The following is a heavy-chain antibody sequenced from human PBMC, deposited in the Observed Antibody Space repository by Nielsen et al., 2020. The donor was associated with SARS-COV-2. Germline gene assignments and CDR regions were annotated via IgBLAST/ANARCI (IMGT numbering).Heavy chain of an antibody. J-gene: IGHJ4*02. Sequence: ASVKVSCKVSGHTLTELSMHWVRQAPGKGLEWMGGFDPEDGETIYAQKFQGRVTMTTDTSTSTAYMELRSLRSDDTAVYYCARVSGSYCDYWGQGTLVTVSS. CDR2: FDPEDGET. V-gene: IGHV1-24*01. CDR3: ARVSGSYCDY. D-gene: IGHD1-26*01. CDR1: GHTLTELS.